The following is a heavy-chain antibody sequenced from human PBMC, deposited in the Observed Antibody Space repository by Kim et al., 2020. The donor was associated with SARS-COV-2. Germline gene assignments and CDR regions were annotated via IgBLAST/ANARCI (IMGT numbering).Heavy chain of an antibody. V-gene: IGHV4-31*02. J-gene: IGHJ4*02. D-gene: IGHD3-3*01. Sequence: SRRGRVTISVDTSKTQFSLKLSSVTAADTAVYYCARGRITIFGVVTEFDYWGQGTRVTVSS. CDR3: ARGRITIFGVVTEFDY.